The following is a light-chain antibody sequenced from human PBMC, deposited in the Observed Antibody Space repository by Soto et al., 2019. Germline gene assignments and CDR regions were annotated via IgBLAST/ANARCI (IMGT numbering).Light chain of an antibody. CDR2: DAS. CDR1: QSVRSY. V-gene: IGKV3-11*01. J-gene: IGKJ4*01. Sequence: EIVLTQSPATLSLSPGGSATLSCRASQSVRSYLAWYQQKPGQAPRLLVYDASNMATGIPARFSGSGSGTDFTLTINSLEPEDFAVYYCQHRSSWPLTFGGGTKVEI. CDR3: QHRSSWPLT.